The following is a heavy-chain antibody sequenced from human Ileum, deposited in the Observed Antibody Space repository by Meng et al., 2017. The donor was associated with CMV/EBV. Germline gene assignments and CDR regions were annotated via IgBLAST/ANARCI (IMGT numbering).Heavy chain of an antibody. CDR1: GGSTTDY. J-gene: IGHJ4*02. CDR2: ISYSGTT. Sequence: QLQLQEAGPGLGKPSEPLSLPCSVSGGSTTDYWGWIRQPPGKGLEWIGSISYSGTTYYNPSLKSRLTVSLDTSKTQFSLMLTSVTAADTAVYYCARDMSIRWFYYWGQGTLVTVSS. CDR3: ARDMSIRWFYY. V-gene: IGHV4-39*07. D-gene: IGHD3-3*02.